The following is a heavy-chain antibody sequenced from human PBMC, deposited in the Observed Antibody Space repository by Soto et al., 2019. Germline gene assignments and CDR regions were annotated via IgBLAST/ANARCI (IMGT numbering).Heavy chain of an antibody. CDR2: VKYDGSQT. V-gene: IGHV3-7*01. D-gene: IGHD1-1*01. CDR3: TRDFQGPLDYGMDV. Sequence: LRLSCADSGFTFSSYWMSWVRQAPGQGLEWVANVKYDGSQTYYVGSVKGRFTISRDNAKNSLYLQMNSLRAEDTAVYYCTRDFQGPLDYGMDVWGQGATVTVSS. CDR1: GFTFSSYW. J-gene: IGHJ6*02.